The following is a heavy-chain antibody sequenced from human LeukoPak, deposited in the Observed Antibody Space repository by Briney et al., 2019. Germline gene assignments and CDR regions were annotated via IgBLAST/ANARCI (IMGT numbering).Heavy chain of an antibody. CDR2: TYTSGST. Sequence: SETLSLTCTVSGGSISSYYWSSIRQPAGKGLEWIGRTYTSGSTNYNPSLKSRVTMSVDTSKNQFSLKLSSVTAADTAVYYCAREVNYYDILTGYSSHDAFDIWGQGTMVTVSS. CDR3: AREVNYYDILTGYSSHDAFDI. V-gene: IGHV4-4*07. D-gene: IGHD3-9*01. CDR1: GGSISSYY. J-gene: IGHJ3*02.